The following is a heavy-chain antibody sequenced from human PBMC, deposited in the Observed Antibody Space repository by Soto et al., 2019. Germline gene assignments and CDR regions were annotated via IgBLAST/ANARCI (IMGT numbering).Heavy chain of an antibody. J-gene: IGHJ4*02. Sequence: GGSLRLSCAASGFTFSDYYMSWIRQAPGKGLEWVSYISSSGSTIYYADSVKGRFTISRDNAKNSLYLQMNSLRAEDTAVYYCARDRVTTVVTDFDYWGQGILVTVSS. D-gene: IGHD4-17*01. CDR1: GFTFSDYY. CDR3: ARDRVTTVVTDFDY. CDR2: ISSSGSTI. V-gene: IGHV3-11*01.